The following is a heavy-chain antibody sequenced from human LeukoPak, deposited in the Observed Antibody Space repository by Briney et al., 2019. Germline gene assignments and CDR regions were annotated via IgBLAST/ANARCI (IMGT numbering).Heavy chain of an antibody. Sequence: GGSLRLSCAASGFIFDDYAMHWVRQAPGKGLEWVSLISWDGGSTYYADSVKGRFTISRDNSKNSLYLQMNSLRAEDTALYYCAKAAYCGGDCYPEEYYFDYWGQGTLVTVSS. CDR2: ISWDGGST. V-gene: IGHV3-43D*04. J-gene: IGHJ4*02. CDR1: GFIFDDYA. D-gene: IGHD2-21*02. CDR3: AKAAYCGGDCYPEEYYFDY.